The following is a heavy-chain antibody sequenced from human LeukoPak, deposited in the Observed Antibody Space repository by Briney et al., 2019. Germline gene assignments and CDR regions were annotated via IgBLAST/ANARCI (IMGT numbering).Heavy chain of an antibody. CDR1: GGSFSGYY. J-gene: IGHJ6*03. D-gene: IGHD3-10*01. Sequence: SETLSLTCAVYGGSFSGYYWSWIRQPPGKGLEWIGEINHSGSTNYNPSLKSRVTISVDTSKNQFSLKLSSVTAADTAVYCCARHSYYYGSDYYYYYYMDVWGKGTTVTISS. V-gene: IGHV4-34*01. CDR3: ARHSYYYGSDYYYYYYMDV. CDR2: INHSGST.